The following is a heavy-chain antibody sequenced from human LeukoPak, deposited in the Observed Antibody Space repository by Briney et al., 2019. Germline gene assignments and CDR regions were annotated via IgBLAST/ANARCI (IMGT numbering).Heavy chain of an antibody. D-gene: IGHD2-2*01. J-gene: IGHJ4*02. CDR2: ISSSGSTI. CDR3: ARVPGRSSTSCPSCSY. CDR1: GFTFSSYE. Sequence: SGGSLRLSCAASGFTFSSYEMNWVRQAPGKGLEWVSYISSSGSTIYYADSVKGRFTISRDNAKNSPYLQMNSLRAEDTAVYYCARVPGRSSTSCPSCSYWGQGTLVTVSS. V-gene: IGHV3-48*03.